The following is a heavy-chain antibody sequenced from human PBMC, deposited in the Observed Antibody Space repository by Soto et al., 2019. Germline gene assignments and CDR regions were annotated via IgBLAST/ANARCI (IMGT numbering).Heavy chain of an antibody. D-gene: IGHD2-2*01. CDR2: IYYTGKT. Sequence: NPSETLSLTCSVSGDPLHIGGYYWTWIRQRPGEGLEWMGYIYYTGKTYYNPSLESRLTMSVDRSKNQFSLKLNSVTAADTAVYYCGRDLTSNANCIDPWGQGTLVTVSS. CDR3: GRDLTSNANCIDP. CDR1: GDPLHIGGYY. J-gene: IGHJ5*02. V-gene: IGHV4-31*03.